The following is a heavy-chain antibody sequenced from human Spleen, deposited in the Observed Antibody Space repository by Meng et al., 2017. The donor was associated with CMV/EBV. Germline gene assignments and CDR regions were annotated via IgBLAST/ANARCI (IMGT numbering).Heavy chain of an antibody. CDR3: TTLGY. CDR2: IKNITDGGTT. V-gene: IGHV3-15*01. J-gene: IGHJ4*02. D-gene: IGHD7-27*01. CDR1: GFTFTNAC. Sequence: SFRLSCAASGFTFTNACMSWVRQAPGKGLEWVGRIKNITDGGTTDYAAPVKGRFTISRDDSKNTLYLQMNGLKTEDTGVYYCTTLGYWGQGTLVTVSS.